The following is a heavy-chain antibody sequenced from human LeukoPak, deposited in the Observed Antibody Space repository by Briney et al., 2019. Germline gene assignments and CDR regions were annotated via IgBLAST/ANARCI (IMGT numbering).Heavy chain of an antibody. D-gene: IGHD3-10*01. Sequence: SETLSLTCTVSGGSISSSSYYWGWIRQPPGKGLEWIGSIYYSGSTNYNPSLKSRVTISVDTSKNQFSLKLSSVTAADTAVYYCARGNNYRFGYPRDPFYYYYMDVWGKGTTVTVSS. CDR2: IYYSGST. CDR3: ARGNNYRFGYPRDPFYYYYMDV. CDR1: GGSISSSSYY. J-gene: IGHJ6*03. V-gene: IGHV4-39*07.